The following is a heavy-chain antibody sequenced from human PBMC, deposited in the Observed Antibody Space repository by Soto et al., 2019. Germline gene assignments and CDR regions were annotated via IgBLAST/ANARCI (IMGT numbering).Heavy chain of an antibody. CDR3: ARYGGTSIWYFDI. Sequence: QVQLQQWGAGLLKPSETLSLTCTVYGASFAGYYWTWLRQSPGKGLEWIGEVSHSGIAKYNPSLGSRVTISLDTSNNQFSLDLTSVTAADTAVYYCARYGGTSIWYFDIWGRCTLVSVSS. J-gene: IGHJ2*01. CDR1: GASFAGYY. V-gene: IGHV4-34*01. CDR2: VSHSGIA. D-gene: IGHD2-15*01.